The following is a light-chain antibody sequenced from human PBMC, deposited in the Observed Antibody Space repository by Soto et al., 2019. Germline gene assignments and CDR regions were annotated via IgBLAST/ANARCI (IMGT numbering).Light chain of an antibody. CDR2: AAS. Sequence: DMQMTQSPATLSVSAGDRVTFSCRASQGITNSLAWYQHKPGKSPKLLISAASTLACGIPPRFSGSGSGTDFTLTINRLQPEDFAAYYCQQYNRFPLTFGGGTKLEIK. CDR3: QQYNRFPLT. V-gene: IGKV1-12*01. J-gene: IGKJ4*01. CDR1: QGITNS.